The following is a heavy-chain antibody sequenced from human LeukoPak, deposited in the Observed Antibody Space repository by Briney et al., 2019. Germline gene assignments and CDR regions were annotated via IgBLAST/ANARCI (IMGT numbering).Heavy chain of an antibody. Sequence: SETLSLTCAVSDYSISSAYYWGWIRQPPGKGLEWIGSIYHSGSTDYNPSLKSRVTISVDTSKNQFSLKLRSVTAADTAVYYCARDQAYCGGDCYFDFWGQGTLVTVPS. D-gene: IGHD2-21*02. CDR2: IYHSGST. V-gene: IGHV4-38-2*02. CDR1: DYSISSAYY. J-gene: IGHJ4*02. CDR3: ARDQAYCGGDCYFDF.